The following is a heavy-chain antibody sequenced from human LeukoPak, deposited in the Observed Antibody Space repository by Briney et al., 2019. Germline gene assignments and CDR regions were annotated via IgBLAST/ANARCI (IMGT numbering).Heavy chain of an antibody. D-gene: IGHD5-12*01. V-gene: IGHV4-38-2*02. J-gene: IGHJ6*04. CDR1: GYSISSGYY. CDR2: IYHSGST. Sequence: PSETLSLTCTVSGYSISSGYYWGWIRQPPGKGLEWIGSIYHSGSTYYNPSLKSRVTISVDTSKNQFSLKLSSATATDTAVYYCARAGYSGSDFSVWGKGSTVTVSS. CDR3: ARAGYSGSDFSV.